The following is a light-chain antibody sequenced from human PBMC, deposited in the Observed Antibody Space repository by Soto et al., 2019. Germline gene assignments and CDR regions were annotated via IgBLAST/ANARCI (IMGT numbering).Light chain of an antibody. Sequence: EIVMTQSPATLSVSPGERATLSCRARQSVRSNLAWYQQIPGQAPRLLIYDASTGATGIPARFSGSGSGTEFTLTISSLQSEDFAVYYCQQYNNWPPWTFGQGTK. CDR1: QSVRSN. V-gene: IGKV3-15*01. CDR3: QQYNNWPPWT. CDR2: DAS. J-gene: IGKJ1*01.